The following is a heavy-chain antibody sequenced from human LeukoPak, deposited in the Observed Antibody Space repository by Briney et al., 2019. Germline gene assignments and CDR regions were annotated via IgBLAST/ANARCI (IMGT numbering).Heavy chain of an antibody. D-gene: IGHD3-22*01. CDR3: AREISSRITMIVVVTSFDY. V-gene: IGHV3-7*01. J-gene: IGHJ4*02. CDR2: IKQDGSEK. CDR1: GFTFSSYW. Sequence: GGSLRLSCSASGFTFSSYWMSWVRQAPGKGLEWVANIKQDGSEKYYVDSVKGRFTISRDNAKNSLYLQMNSLRAEDTAVYYCAREISSRITMIVVVTSFDYWGQGPLVPFSS.